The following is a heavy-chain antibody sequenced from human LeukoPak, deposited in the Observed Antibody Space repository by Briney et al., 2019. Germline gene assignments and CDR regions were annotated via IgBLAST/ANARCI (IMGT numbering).Heavy chain of an antibody. CDR1: GGSISSYY. V-gene: IGHV4-59*01. D-gene: IGHD3-10*01. Sequence: PSETLSLTCTVSGGSISSYYWSWIRQPPGKGLEWIGYIYYSGSTYYNPSLKSRVTISVDTSKNQFSLKLSSVTAADTAVYYCARVFYSGSGSYYDARYYFDYWGQGTLVTVSS. CDR3: ARVFYSGSGSYYDARYYFDY. CDR2: IYYSGST. J-gene: IGHJ4*02.